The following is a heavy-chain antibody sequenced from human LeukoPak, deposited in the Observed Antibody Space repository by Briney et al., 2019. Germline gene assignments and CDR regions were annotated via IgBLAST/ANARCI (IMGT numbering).Heavy chain of an antibody. Sequence: GGSLRLSCAASGFTFSSYRMHWVRQTPGEGLVWVSRNRDGSTTNYADSVKGRFTISGDNAKNTLYLQMNSLRAEDAAVYYCARDEGTYGMDVWGQGTTVTVSS. D-gene: IGHD1-1*01. J-gene: IGHJ6*02. CDR2: NRDGSTT. CDR3: ARDEGTYGMDV. V-gene: IGHV3-74*01. CDR1: GFTFSSYR.